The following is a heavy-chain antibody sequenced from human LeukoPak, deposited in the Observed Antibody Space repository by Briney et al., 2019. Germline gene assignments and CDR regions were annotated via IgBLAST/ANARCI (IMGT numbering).Heavy chain of an antibody. Sequence: SETLSLTCTVSGYSISSGYYWGWIRQPPGKGLEWIGSIYHSGSTYYNPSLKSRVTISVDTSKNQFSLKLSSVTAADTAVYYCASQRSASRLYWGQGTLVTVSS. CDR3: ASQRSASRLY. V-gene: IGHV4-38-2*02. J-gene: IGHJ4*02. CDR1: GYSISSGYY. CDR2: IYHSGST. D-gene: IGHD1-26*01.